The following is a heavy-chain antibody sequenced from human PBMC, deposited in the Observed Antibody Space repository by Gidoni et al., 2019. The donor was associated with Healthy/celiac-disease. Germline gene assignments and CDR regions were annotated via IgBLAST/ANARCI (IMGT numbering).Heavy chain of an antibody. CDR2: ISGSGGST. J-gene: IGHJ4*02. CDR1: GFTFSSYA. D-gene: IGHD3-10*01. CDR3: AKDLLLGSGSYTHDY. Sequence: EVQLLESGGGLVQPGGSLRLPCAASGFTFSSYAMSWVRQAPGKGLEWVSAISGSGGSTYYADSVKGRFTISRDNSKNTLYLQMNSLRAEDTAVYYCAKDLLLGSGSYTHDYWGQGTLVTVSS. V-gene: IGHV3-23*01.